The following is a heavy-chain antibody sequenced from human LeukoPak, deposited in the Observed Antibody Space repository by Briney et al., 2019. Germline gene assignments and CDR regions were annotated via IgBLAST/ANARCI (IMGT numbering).Heavy chain of an antibody. CDR1: GYTFTGYY. D-gene: IGHD2-15*01. CDR2: INPNSGGT. J-gene: IGHJ4*02. V-gene: IGHV1-2*02. CDR3: GWSPNPVYLDY. Sequence: ASVTVSCKASGYTFTGYYIHWVRQAPGQGLEWMGWINPNSGGTNSAQKFQGRVTMTRDTSISTAYMELSRLQSDDTAVYYCGWSPNPVYLDYWRQGTMVTDPS.